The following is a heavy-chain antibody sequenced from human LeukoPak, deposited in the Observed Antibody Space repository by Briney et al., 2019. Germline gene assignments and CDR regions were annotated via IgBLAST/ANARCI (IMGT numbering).Heavy chain of an antibody. CDR2: ISSSSSAR. J-gene: IGHJ4*02. CDR1: GFTFSSHS. CDR3: ARMSGSRLPGY. V-gene: IGHV3-48*01. Sequence: GGSLRLSYAASGFTFSSHSMNWVRQAPGKGLEWVSYISSSSSARYCADSVKGRFTISRDDASNSLYLQMNSLRAEDTAVYYCARMSGSRLPGYWGQGTLVTVSS. D-gene: IGHD3-3*01.